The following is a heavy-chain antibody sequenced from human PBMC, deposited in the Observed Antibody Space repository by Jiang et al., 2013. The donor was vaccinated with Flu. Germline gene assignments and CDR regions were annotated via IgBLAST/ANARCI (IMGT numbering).Heavy chain of an antibody. D-gene: IGHD5-24*01. CDR1: GFSLSTSGMR. J-gene: IGHJ4*02. CDR3: ARSRLDGYRIEYYFDY. CDR2: IDWDDDK. V-gene: IGHV2-70*04. Sequence: KPTQTLTLTCTFSGFSLSTSGMRVNWIRQPPGKALEWLARIDWDDDKLYSTSLKTRLTISKDTSKNQVVLTMTNMDPVDTATYYCARSRLDGYRIEYYFDYWGQGTLVTVSS.